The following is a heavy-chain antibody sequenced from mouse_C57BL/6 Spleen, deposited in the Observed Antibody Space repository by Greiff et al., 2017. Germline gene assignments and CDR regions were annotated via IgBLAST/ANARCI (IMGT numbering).Heavy chain of an antibody. D-gene: IGHD1-1*02. CDR1: GFTFSSYG. CDR3: ARQRWYEGYAMDY. V-gene: IGHV5-6*01. J-gene: IGHJ4*01. Sequence: EVHLVASGGDLVKPGGSLKLSCAASGFTFSSYGMYWVRQTPDKRLEWVATISSGSSYTYYTDSVKGRFTISRDNAKNTQYLHMSSRKSEAPAMYYCARQRWYEGYAMDYWGQGTSVTVSS. CDR2: ISSGSSYT.